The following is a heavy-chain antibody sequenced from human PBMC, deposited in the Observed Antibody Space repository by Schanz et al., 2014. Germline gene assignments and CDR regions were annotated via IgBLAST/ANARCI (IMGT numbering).Heavy chain of an antibody. Sequence: QVQLVDSGGGLVKPGGSLRLSCTASGFPFSDYFMAWIRQPPGRGLEWVSYISSGGTTTYHSDSVKGRFTISRDSAENTLYLQMNSLRAEDTAVYYCARPALWFGDNCFDPWGQGTLVTVSS. V-gene: IGHV3-11*04. CDR2: ISSGGTTT. D-gene: IGHD3-10*01. CDR1: GFPFSDYF. CDR3: ARPALWFGDNCFDP. J-gene: IGHJ5*02.